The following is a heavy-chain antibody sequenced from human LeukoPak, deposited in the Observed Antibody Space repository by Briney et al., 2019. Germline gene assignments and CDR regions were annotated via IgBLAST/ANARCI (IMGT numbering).Heavy chain of an antibody. CDR3: ATGAVCIGNCYSGQINY. Sequence: GRSLRLSCAASGFTFSSYAMHWVRQAPGKGLEWVAVISYDGSNKYYADSVKGRFTISRDNSKNTLYLQMNSLRAEDTAVYYCATGAVCIGNCYSGQINYWGQGTLVTVSS. CDR1: GFTFSSYA. CDR2: ISYDGSNK. J-gene: IGHJ4*02. V-gene: IGHV3-30*04. D-gene: IGHD2-21*02.